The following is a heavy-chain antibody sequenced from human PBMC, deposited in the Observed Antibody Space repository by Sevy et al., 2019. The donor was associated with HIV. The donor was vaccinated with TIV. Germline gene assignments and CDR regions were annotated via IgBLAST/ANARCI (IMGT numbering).Heavy chain of an antibody. V-gene: IGHV3-23*01. CDR2: ISGSGGST. D-gene: IGHD1-26*01. CDR1: GFTFSSYA. J-gene: IGHJ4*02. CDR3: AKDGIVGATGGWYFDY. Sequence: GGSLRLSCAASGFTFSSYAMSWVRQAPGKGLEWVSAISGSGGSTYYADSVKGRFTISRDNSKNTLYLQMNSRRAEDTAVYYCAKDGIVGATGGWYFDYWGQGTLVTVSS.